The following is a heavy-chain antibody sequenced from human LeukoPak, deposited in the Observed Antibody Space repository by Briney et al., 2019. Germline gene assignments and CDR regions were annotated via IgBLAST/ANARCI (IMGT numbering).Heavy chain of an antibody. D-gene: IGHD3-10*02. V-gene: IGHV3-48*03. J-gene: IGHJ6*04. CDR1: GFTFSSYE. CDR2: ISSSGSTI. CDR3: AELGITMIGGV. Sequence: GSLRLSCAASGFTFSSYEMNWVRQAPGKGLEWVSYISSSGSTIYYADSVKGRFTISRDNAKNSLYLQVNSLRAEDTAVYYCAELGITMIGGVWGKGTTVTISS.